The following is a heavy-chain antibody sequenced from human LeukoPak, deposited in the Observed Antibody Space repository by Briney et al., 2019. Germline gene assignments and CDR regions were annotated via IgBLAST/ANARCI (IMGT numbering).Heavy chain of an antibody. CDR1: GYTFTSYG. CDR3: ARDTVWVGYCSSTSCYNYYGMDV. J-gene: IGHJ6*02. CDR2: ISAYNGNT. Sequence: GASVKVSCKASGYTFTSYGISWVRQAPGQGLEWMGWISAYNGNTNYAQKLQGRVTMTTDTSTSTAYMELRSLRSDDTAVYYCARDTVWVGYCSSTSCYNYYGMDVWGQGTTVTVSS. V-gene: IGHV1-18*01. D-gene: IGHD2-2*03.